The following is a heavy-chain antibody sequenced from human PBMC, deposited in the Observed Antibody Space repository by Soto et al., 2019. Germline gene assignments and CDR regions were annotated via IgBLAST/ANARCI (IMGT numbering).Heavy chain of an antibody. Sequence: SETLSLTCAVSGGSITSSNLWRWLRQPPGQGLEWIGEIYHSGSANYNPSLKSRVIISVDKSKNQFSLSLTSVTAADTAVYYCARGSTTVVTPTWFDPWGQGTLVTVSS. J-gene: IGHJ5*02. CDR3: ARGSTTVVTPTWFDP. D-gene: IGHD4-4*01. CDR2: IYHSGSA. V-gene: IGHV4-4*02. CDR1: GGSITSSNL.